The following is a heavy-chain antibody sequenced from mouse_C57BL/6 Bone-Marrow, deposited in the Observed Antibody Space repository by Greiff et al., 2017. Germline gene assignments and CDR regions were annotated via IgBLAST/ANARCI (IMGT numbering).Heavy chain of an antibody. CDR1: GYTFTSYT. D-gene: IGHD4-1*01. V-gene: IGHV1-4*01. CDR3: AKLGPLYAMDY. CDR2: INPSSGYT. J-gene: IGHJ4*01. Sequence: VKLQESGAELARPGASVKMSCKASGYTFTSYTMHWVKQRPGQGLEWIGYINPSSGYTKYNQKFKDKATLTAAKSSSTAYMRLSSLTSEDSAVYYCAKLGPLYAMDYWGQGTSVTVSS.